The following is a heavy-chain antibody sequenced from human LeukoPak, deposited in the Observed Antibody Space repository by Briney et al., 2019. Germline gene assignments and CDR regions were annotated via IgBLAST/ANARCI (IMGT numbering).Heavy chain of an antibody. D-gene: IGHD2-2*01. CDR1: GFTFSSHS. J-gene: IGHJ5*02. CDR3: VRGALRDCSYTSSTRGNSFDP. V-gene: IGHV3-74*01. Sequence: GGSLRLSCAASGFTFSSHSMNWVRQAPGKGLEGVSHINGNGDTTYYAASVKGRFTISRDNAKNTLYLQMNSLTAEDTGVYYCVRGALRDCSYTSSTRGNSFDPWGQGTLVTVSS. CDR2: INGNGDTT.